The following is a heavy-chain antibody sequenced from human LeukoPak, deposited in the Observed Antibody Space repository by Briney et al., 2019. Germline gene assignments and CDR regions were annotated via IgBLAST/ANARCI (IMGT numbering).Heavy chain of an antibody. Sequence: GGSLRLSCAASGFTFSRNTMTWVRQAPGKGLEWVSRISGSGSDTYYADSVKGRFTISRDNSKNTLYLEVNGLRADDTAVYYCAREQNIRGVIIIVDSWGQGTLVTVSS. D-gene: IGHD3-10*01. V-gene: IGHV3-23*01. J-gene: IGHJ4*02. CDR2: ISGSGSDT. CDR1: GFTFSRNT. CDR3: AREQNIRGVIIIVDS.